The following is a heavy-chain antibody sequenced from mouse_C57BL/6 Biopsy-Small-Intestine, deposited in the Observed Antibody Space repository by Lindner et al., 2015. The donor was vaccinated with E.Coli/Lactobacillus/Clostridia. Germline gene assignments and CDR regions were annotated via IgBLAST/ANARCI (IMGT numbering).Heavy chain of an antibody. CDR2: ISPSSGLS. V-gene: IGHV1-31*01. Sequence: VQLQESGPELVKPGASVKISCKASGYSLTGLYMHWVKQRHGNIRDWIGYISPSSGLSSYKQDFKGKATLTVDKSSNTAYMELRSLTSEDSAIYYCAGSWGSGGFFDVWGTGTTVTVSS. J-gene: IGHJ1*03. CDR3: AGSWGSGGFFDV. CDR1: GYSLTGLY.